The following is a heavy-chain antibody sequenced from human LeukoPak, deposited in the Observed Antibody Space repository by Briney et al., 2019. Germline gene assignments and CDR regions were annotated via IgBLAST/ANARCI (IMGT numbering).Heavy chain of an antibody. CDR2: MNPNRGKT. CDR1: GYIFTSYE. J-gene: IGHJ6*02. Sequence: ASVKVSCKASGYIFTSYEINWVRQATGQGLEWMGWMNPNRGKTGYEHKLQGRVTMTRNTSISTAYMELSSLRSEDTAVYCCARGISGWLNHYYYAMDVWGQGTTVTVSS. CDR3: ARGISGWLNHYYYAMDV. D-gene: IGHD6-19*01. V-gene: IGHV1-8*01.